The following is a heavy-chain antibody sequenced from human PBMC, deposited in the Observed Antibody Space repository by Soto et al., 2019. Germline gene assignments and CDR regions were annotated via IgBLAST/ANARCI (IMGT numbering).Heavy chain of an antibody. CDR2: INPHGGST. Sequence: NVSCKAPGDTFTSYYLNWVRQAPGQGLEWMGVINPHGGSTKYAQKFQGRITMTRDTSRSTVYMELSSLRSDDTAIYYCARSSGGNFGIIIEGSNWFDPWGQGTLVPVSS. CDR3: ARSSGGNFGIIIEGSNWFDP. J-gene: IGHJ5*02. V-gene: IGHV1-46*01. D-gene: IGHD3-3*01. CDR1: GDTFTSYY.